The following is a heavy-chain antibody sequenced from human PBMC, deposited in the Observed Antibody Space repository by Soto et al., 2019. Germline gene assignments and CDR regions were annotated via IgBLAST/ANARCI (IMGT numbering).Heavy chain of an antibody. CDR3: VRMNADTYSHYYAMDV. CDR1: GFSLSNGRMV. V-gene: IGHV2-26*03. CDR2: IFSDAEI. J-gene: IGHJ6*02. Sequence: QVTLKESGPVLVKPTETLTLTCTISGFSLSNGRMVVSWILQSPGKALEWLAHIFSDAEISYSSSMQSRLTISTDTSGTQVVLSMTNMDPVDTGTYFCVRMNADTYSHYYAMDVWGQVTTVTVSS. D-gene: IGHD1-1*01.